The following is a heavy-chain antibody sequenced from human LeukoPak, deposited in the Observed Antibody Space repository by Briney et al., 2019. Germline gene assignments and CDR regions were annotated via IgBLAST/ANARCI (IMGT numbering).Heavy chain of an antibody. CDR3: ARDYLEYDFWSGYFSANWFDP. D-gene: IGHD3-3*01. V-gene: IGHV4-61*01. CDR1: GGSISSSSYY. Sequence: PSETLSLTCTVSGGSISSSSYYWSWIRQPPGKGLEWIGYIYYSGSTNYNPSLKSRVTISVDTSKNQFSLKLSSVTAADTAVCYCARDYLEYDFWSGYFSANWFDPWGQGTLVTVSS. J-gene: IGHJ5*02. CDR2: IYYSGST.